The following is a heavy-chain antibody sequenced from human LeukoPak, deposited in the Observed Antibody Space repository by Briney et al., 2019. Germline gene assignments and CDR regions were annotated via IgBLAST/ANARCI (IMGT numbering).Heavy chain of an antibody. Sequence: GGSLRLSCAASGFTFNTFGMSWVRQGPGKGLEWISGINWNGASTRYADSVKGRFTISRDNGKNSLYLQMNSLRVEDTALYYCARAAFAPYYYMDVWGKGTTVTVSS. J-gene: IGHJ6*03. CDR2: INWNGAST. D-gene: IGHD2-15*01. CDR1: GFTFNTFG. CDR3: ARAAFAPYYYMDV. V-gene: IGHV3-20*04.